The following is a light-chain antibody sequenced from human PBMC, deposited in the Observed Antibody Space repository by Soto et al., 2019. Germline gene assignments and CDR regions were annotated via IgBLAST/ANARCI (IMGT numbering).Light chain of an antibody. Sequence: EIVMTQSPATLSVSPGERDTLSCRASQSVSSNLAWYQQKPGQAPRLLIYGASTRATGIPARFSGSGSGTEFTLTISSLQSEDFAVYYCQQYSNWYTFGQGTKLEIK. J-gene: IGKJ2*01. CDR1: QSVSSN. V-gene: IGKV3-15*01. CDR3: QQYSNWYT. CDR2: GAS.